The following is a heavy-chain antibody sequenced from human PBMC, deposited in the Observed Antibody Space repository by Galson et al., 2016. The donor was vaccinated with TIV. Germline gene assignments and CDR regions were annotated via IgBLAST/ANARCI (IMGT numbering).Heavy chain of an antibody. D-gene: IGHD1-26*01. CDR2: IWYDGTNT. Sequence: SLRLSCATSGFTLPNYGMTWVRQAPGKGLEWVAVIWYDGTNTHYADSVKGRFTISKDNSENTLNLQMNTLRAEDTAGYYCSRTGANTLFSGGYGDDDGFDFWGQGTMVTVSS. CDR3: SRTGANTLFSGGYGDDDGFDF. CDR1: GFTLPNYG. J-gene: IGHJ3*01. V-gene: IGHV3-33*01.